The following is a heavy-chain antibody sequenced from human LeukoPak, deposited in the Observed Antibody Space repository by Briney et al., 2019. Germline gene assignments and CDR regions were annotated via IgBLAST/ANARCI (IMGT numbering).Heavy chain of an antibody. V-gene: IGHV3-21*01. D-gene: IGHD3-9*01. Sequence: PGGSLRLSCAASGLTFSSYWMSWVRQAPGKGLEWVSSISSSSSYIYYADSVKGRFTISRDNAKNSLYLQMNSLRAEDTAVYYCARPLLRYFGPDYWGQGTLVTVSS. J-gene: IGHJ4*02. CDR1: GLTFSSYW. CDR2: ISSSSSYI. CDR3: ARPLLRYFGPDY.